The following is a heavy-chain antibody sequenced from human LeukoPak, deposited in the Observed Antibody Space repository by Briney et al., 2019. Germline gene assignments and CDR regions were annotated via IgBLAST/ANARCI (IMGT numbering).Heavy chain of an antibody. Sequence: SETLSLTCTVSGDSISRGDYYWSWIRQPAGKGLEWIGRISSSGSTNCNPSLKSQVTKSVHTSKNQFSLKLSALTASDTPVYYCATSTMTTWWFDPWGQGTLVTVSS. J-gene: IGHJ5*02. CDR2: ISSSGST. CDR1: GDSISRGDYY. V-gene: IGHV4-61*02. D-gene: IGHD4-17*01. CDR3: ATSTMTTWWFDP.